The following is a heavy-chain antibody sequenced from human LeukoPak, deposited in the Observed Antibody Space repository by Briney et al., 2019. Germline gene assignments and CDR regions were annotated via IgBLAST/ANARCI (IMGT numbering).Heavy chain of an antibody. D-gene: IGHD4-11*01. CDR3: ARVGEYSNGPLGY. CDR1: GGSISSYH. Sequence: SETLSLTCAVSGGSISSYHWSWIRQPPGKGLEWIGYIFYSGTTNYNPSLESRVTISVDMSKNRFSLKLSSVTAADTAVYYCARVGEYSNGPLGYWGQGTLVTVSS. CDR2: IFYSGTT. J-gene: IGHJ4*02. V-gene: IGHV4-59*12.